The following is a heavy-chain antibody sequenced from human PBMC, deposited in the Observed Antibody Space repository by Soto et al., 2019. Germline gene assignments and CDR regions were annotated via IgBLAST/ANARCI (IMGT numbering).Heavy chain of an antibody. D-gene: IGHD3-22*01. CDR3: ARDRGPSSGYYPYWFNP. J-gene: IGHJ5*02. V-gene: IGHV1-69*12. Sequence: QVQLVQSGAEVKKPGSSVKVSCKASGGTFSSYAITWVRQAPGQGLEWMGGIIPIFGTATYAQKFQARVTITADESTSKAYMELSSLRSEDTAVYYCARDRGPSSGYYPYWFNPWGQGTLVTVSS. CDR2: IIPIFGTA. CDR1: GGTFSSYA.